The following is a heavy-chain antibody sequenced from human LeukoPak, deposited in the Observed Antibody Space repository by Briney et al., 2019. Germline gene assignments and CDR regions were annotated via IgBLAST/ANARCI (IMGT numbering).Heavy chain of an antibody. V-gene: IGHV3-30*03. J-gene: IGHJ4*02. CDR3: ARGLYVDTTMPILY. Sequence: GGSLRLSCAASGFTFSSYGMHWVRQAPGKGLEWVAVISYDGGNKYYADSVKGRFTISRDNSKNSLYLQMNSLRVEDTAGYYCARGLYVDTTMPILYWGQGTLVTVSS. CDR1: GFTFSSYG. CDR2: ISYDGGNK. D-gene: IGHD5-18*01.